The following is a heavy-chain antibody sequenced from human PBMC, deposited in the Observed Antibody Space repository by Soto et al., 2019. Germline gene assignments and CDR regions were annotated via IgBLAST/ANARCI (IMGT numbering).Heavy chain of an antibody. D-gene: IGHD3-3*01. CDR3: ARDRAIDYDLWSGYYIALLYGMDV. V-gene: IGHV3-30-3*01. CDR1: GFTFSSYA. Sequence: GGSLRLSCAASGFTFSSYAMHWVRQAPGKGLEWVAVISYDGSNKYYADSVKGRFTISRDNSKNTLYLQMNSLRAEDTAVYYCARDRAIDYDLWSGYYIALLYGMDVWGQGTTVTSP. J-gene: IGHJ6*02. CDR2: ISYDGSNK.